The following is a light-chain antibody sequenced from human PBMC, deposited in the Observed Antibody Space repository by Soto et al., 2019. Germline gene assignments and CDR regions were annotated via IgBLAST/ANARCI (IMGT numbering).Light chain of an antibody. J-gene: IGKJ4*01. CDR2: VAS. CDR1: QGVSSY. Sequence: EIVLTQSPATLSLSPGERATLSCRASQGVSSYLAWYQQKPGQAPRLLIYVASNRATGIPARFSGSGSGTDFTLTISSLEPEDFAVYYCQQRSNWPFLTFGGGTKVEIK. V-gene: IGKV3-11*01. CDR3: QQRSNWPFLT.